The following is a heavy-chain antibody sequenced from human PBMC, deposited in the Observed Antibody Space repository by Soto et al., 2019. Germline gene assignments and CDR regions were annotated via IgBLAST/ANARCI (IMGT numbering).Heavy chain of an antibody. J-gene: IGHJ5*02. V-gene: IGHV4-4*07. CDR3: AREAAETVGDGYWCDP. D-gene: IGHD6-13*01. Sequence: QVQLQESGPGLLRPSDTLSLTCTVSGDSFRNYYWSWIRQPAGKGLEWIGRVYTNGATNYNPSLTSRVTVSVDTSRNEFSLKLRFVTAADTAVYYCAREAAETVGDGYWCDPWGQGTLVTVSS. CDR2: VYTNGAT. CDR1: GDSFRNYY.